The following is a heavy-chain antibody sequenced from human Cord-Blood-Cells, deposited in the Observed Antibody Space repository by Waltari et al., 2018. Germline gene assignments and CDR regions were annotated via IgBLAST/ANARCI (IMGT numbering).Heavy chain of an antibody. V-gene: IGHV1-18*01. J-gene: IGHJ2*01. CDR2: ISAYNVNT. CDR1: GYTFTSYG. CDR3: ARDYFDL. Sequence: QVQLSQSGAEVKKPGASAKVSSKASGYTFTSYGISWVRQAPGQGLEWMGWISAYNVNTNYAQKRQGRVTMTTDTSTSTAYVGLRSLRSDDAAVYYCARDYFDLWGRGTLVTVSS.